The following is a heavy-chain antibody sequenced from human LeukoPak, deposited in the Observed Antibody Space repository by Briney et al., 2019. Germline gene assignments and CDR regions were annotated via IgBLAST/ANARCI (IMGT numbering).Heavy chain of an antibody. Sequence: PSETQSLTCTVSGGSISSYYWSWIRQPPGKGLEWIGYIYYSGSTNYNPSLKSRVTISVDTSKNQFSLKLSSVTAADTAVYYCARDRGYCSGGSCYSCLDYWGQETLVTVSS. V-gene: IGHV4-59*01. CDR2: IYYSGST. J-gene: IGHJ4*02. CDR3: ARDRGYCSGGSCYSCLDY. CDR1: GGSISSYY. D-gene: IGHD2-15*01.